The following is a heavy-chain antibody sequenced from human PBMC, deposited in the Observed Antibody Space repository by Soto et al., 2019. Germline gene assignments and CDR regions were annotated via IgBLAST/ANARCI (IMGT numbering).Heavy chain of an antibody. CDR3: AKGVAYNGDWNDVSDN. D-gene: IGHD4-17*01. V-gene: IGHV3-30*18. Sequence: QVQLVESGGGVVQPGRSLRLSCAASGFTFNFYGMQWVRQAPGKGLEWVATISYDANNQYYADSVKGRFTISRDNSEKTLYLQMSGLRVEDTAIYYCAKGVAYNGDWNDVSDNWGQGTLVTVSS. CDR1: GFTFNFYG. CDR2: ISYDANNQ. J-gene: IGHJ3*02.